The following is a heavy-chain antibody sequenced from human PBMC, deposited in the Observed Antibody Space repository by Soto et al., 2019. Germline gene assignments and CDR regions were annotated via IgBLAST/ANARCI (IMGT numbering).Heavy chain of an antibody. V-gene: IGHV1-18*01. Sequence: ASVKVSCKAPGYTFTSYGISWVRQAPGQGLEWMGWISAYNGNTNYAQKLQDRVTLTTDTSTSTAYMELRSLRSDDTAVYYCAREGYCSSTSCKGVYYYYGMDVWGQGTTVTVSS. CDR3: AREGYCSSTSCKGVYYYYGMDV. CDR1: GYTFTSYG. J-gene: IGHJ6*02. CDR2: ISAYNGNT. D-gene: IGHD2-2*01.